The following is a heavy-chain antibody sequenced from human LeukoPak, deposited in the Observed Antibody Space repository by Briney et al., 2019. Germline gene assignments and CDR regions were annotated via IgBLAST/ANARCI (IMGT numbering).Heavy chain of an antibody. CDR2: ISGSGGST. CDR3: ATQDRDWADYYYYGMDV. Sequence: GGSLRLSCAASGFTFSSYAMSWVRQAPGKGLEWVSAISGSGGSTYYADSVKGRFTISRDNSKNTLYLQMNSVRAEDTAVYYCATQDRDWADYYYYGMDVWGQGATVTVSS. V-gene: IGHV3-23*01. J-gene: IGHJ6*02. D-gene: IGHD3/OR15-3a*01. CDR1: GFTFSSYA.